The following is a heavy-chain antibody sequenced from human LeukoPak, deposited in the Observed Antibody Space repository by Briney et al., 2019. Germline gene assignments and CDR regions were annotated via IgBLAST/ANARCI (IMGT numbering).Heavy chain of an antibody. Sequence: SETLSLTCTVSGGSVSSGSYYWNWIRQPPGKGLEWIGHIYYSGSTNYNPSLKSRVTISVDTSKNLFSLKLSSVIAADTAVYYCARDRREYCSDTSCYPQNYFDYWGQGTLVTVSS. D-gene: IGHD2-2*01. V-gene: IGHV4-61*01. CDR3: ARDRREYCSDTSCYPQNYFDY. CDR2: IYYSGST. CDR1: GGSVSSGSYY. J-gene: IGHJ4*02.